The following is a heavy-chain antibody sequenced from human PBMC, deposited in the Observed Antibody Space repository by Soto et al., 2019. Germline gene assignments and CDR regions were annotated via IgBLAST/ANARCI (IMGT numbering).Heavy chain of an antibody. Sequence: SGESLKISCKGSGYSFTSYWIGWVRQMPGKGLEWMGIIYPGDSDTRYSPSFQGQVTISADKSISTAYLQWSSLKASDTAMYYCAILRGRTIYYYGMDVWGQGTKVTVSS. J-gene: IGHJ6*02. CDR3: AILRGRTIYYYGMDV. CDR2: IYPGDSDT. D-gene: IGHD3-10*01. V-gene: IGHV5-51*01. CDR1: GYSFTSYW.